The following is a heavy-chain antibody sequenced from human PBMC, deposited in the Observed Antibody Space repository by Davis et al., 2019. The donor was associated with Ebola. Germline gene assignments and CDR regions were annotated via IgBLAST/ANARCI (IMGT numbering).Heavy chain of an antibody. V-gene: IGHV3-30*18. CDR1: GFTFSSFG. D-gene: IGHD2-15*01. Sequence: PGGSLRLSCAASGFTFSSFGIHWVRQAPGKGLEWVAVISYDGSETYYADSVKGRFTISRDNSENTLYLQMNSLKAEDTAVYYCAKDFEDLDDRRLLDYWGQGTLVTVSS. CDR2: ISYDGSET. CDR3: AKDFEDLDDRRLLDY. J-gene: IGHJ4*02.